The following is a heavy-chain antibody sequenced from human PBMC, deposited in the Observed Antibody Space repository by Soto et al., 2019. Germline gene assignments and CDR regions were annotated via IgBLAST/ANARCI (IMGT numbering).Heavy chain of an antibody. V-gene: IGHV1-2*04. J-gene: IGHJ5*02. CDR1: GYTFTGYY. Sequence: ASVKVSCKASGYTFTGYYMHWVRQAPGQGLEWMGWINPNSGGTNYAQKFQGWVTMTRDTSISTAYMELSRLRSDDTAVYYCARSPLRVYGDYLPSPNWFDPWGQGTLVTVSS. CDR2: INPNSGGT. CDR3: ARSPLRVYGDYLPSPNWFDP. D-gene: IGHD4-17*01.